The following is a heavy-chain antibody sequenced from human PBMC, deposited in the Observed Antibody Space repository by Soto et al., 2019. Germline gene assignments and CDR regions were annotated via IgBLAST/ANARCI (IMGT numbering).Heavy chain of an antibody. CDR2: INHSGST. CDR1: GGSFSGYY. Sequence: LSLTCAVYGGSFSGYYWSWIRQPPGKGLEWIGEINHSGSTNYNPSLKSRVTISVDTSKNQFSLKLSSVTAADTAVYYCARATMITFGGVIVIPQYYFDYWGQGTLVTVSS. J-gene: IGHJ4*02. V-gene: IGHV4-34*01. CDR3: ARATMITFGGVIVIPQYYFDY. D-gene: IGHD3-16*02.